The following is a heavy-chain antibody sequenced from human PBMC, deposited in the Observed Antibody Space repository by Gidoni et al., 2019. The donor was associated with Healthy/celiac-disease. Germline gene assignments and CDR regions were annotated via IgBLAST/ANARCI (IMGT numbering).Heavy chain of an antibody. CDR1: GGSISSSSYY. Sequence: QLQLQESGPGLVKPSETLSLTCTVPGGSISSSSYYWGWIRPPPGKGLEWIGSIYYSGSTYYTPSLKSRVTISVDTSKNQFSLKLSSVTAADTAVYYCARVSVAVAGRWFDPWGQGTLVTVSS. CDR2: IYYSGST. D-gene: IGHD6-19*01. CDR3: ARVSVAVAGRWFDP. V-gene: IGHV4-39*07. J-gene: IGHJ5*02.